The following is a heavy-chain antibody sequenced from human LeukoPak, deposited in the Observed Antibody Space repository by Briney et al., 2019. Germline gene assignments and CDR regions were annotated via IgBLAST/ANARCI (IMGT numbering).Heavy chain of an antibody. D-gene: IGHD5-12*01. CDR1: GGSISSGSYY. Sequence: SETLSLTCTVSGGSISSGSYYWSWIRQPAGKGLEWIGRIYTSGSTNYNPSLKSRVTISVDTSKNQFSLKLSSVTAADTAVYYCARDGYSGNDGLWGQGTLVTVSS. V-gene: IGHV4-61*02. CDR2: IYTSGST. CDR3: ARDGYSGNDGL. J-gene: IGHJ4*02.